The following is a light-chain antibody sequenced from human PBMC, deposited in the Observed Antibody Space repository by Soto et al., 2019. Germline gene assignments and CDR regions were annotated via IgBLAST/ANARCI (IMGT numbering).Light chain of an antibody. CDR1: QTISSW. V-gene: IGKV1-5*03. CDR2: KAS. Sequence: DIQMTQSPSTLSGSVGDRVTITCRASQTISSWLAWYQQKPGKAPKLLIYKASTLKSGVPSRFSGSGSGTEFTLTVSSLQPEDFATYFCQQSFSTPSTWTFGPGTKVDIK. J-gene: IGKJ1*01. CDR3: QQSFSTPSTWT.